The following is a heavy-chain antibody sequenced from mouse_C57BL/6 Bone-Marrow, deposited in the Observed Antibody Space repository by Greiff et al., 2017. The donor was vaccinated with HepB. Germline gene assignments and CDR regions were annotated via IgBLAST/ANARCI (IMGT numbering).Heavy chain of an antibody. D-gene: IGHD1-1*01. Sequence: VQLQQPGAELVRPGSSVKLSCKASGYTFTSYWMHWVKQRPIQGLEWIGNIDPSDSETHYNQKFKDKATLTVDKSSSTAYMQRSSLTSEDSAVYYCAVEPYGSSSWFAYWGQGTLVTVSA. CDR1: GYTFTSYW. V-gene: IGHV1-52*01. CDR3: AVEPYGSSSWFAY. J-gene: IGHJ3*01. CDR2: IDPSDSET.